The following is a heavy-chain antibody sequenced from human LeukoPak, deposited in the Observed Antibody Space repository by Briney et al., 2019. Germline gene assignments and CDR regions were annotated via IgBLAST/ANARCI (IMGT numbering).Heavy chain of an antibody. CDR3: ARDLFSGGSGSADAFDI. V-gene: IGHV1-69*05. CDR2: IIPIFGTA. Sequence: SVKVSCTASGGTFSSYAISWVRQAPGQGLEWMGGIIPIFGTANYAQKFQGRVTITTDESTSTAYMELSSLGSEDTAVYYCARDLFSGGSGSADAFDIWGQGTMVTVSS. D-gene: IGHD3-10*01. CDR1: GGTFSSYA. J-gene: IGHJ3*02.